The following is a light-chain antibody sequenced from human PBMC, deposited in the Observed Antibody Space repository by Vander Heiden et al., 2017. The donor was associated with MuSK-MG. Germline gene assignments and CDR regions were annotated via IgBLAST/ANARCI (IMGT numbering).Light chain of an antibody. Sequence: QSALTQPASVSGSPGQSITISCTGTSSDVGGYNYVSWYQQHPGNPPKPTISDVSNRPAGVSNRFSGPKAGNTASLTISVLQAEDEADDYCSSYTSSSTLVFGGGTKLTVL. J-gene: IGLJ2*01. V-gene: IGLV2-14*01. CDR2: DVS. CDR1: SSDVGGYNY. CDR3: SSYTSSSTLV.